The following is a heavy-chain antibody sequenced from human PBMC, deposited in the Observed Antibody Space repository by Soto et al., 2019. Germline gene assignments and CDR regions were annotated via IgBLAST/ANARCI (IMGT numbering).Heavy chain of an antibody. CDR1: GASISSSY. CDR2: VYYSGST. CDR3: ARGYYDSRGQSNTFDI. Sequence: SETLSLTCTVSGASISSSYWSWIRQSPGTGLEWIGYVYYSGSTNYNPSLKSRVTISVDTSKNQFSLKLSSVTAADTAMYYCARGYYDSRGQSNTFDIWGQGTMVTVS. D-gene: IGHD3-22*01. J-gene: IGHJ3*02. V-gene: IGHV4-59*01.